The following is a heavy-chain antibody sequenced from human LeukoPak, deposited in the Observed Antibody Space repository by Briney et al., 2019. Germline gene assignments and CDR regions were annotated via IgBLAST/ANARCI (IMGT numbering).Heavy chain of an antibody. V-gene: IGHV3-23*01. CDR1: GFTFSTYG. J-gene: IGHJ4*02. CDR2: ISGSGDST. Sequence: GGSLRLSCAGSGFTFSTYGMSWVRQAPNKGLDWLSTISGSGDSTYYADSVKGRFTISSDNSKNTLFLPLNSLRAEDTAIYYCAKWQYYGSGDDYWGQGTLVTVSS. CDR3: AKWQYYGSGDDY. D-gene: IGHD3-10*01.